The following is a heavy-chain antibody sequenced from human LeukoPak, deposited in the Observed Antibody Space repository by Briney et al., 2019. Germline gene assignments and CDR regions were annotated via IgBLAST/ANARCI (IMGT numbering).Heavy chain of an antibody. Sequence: GGSLRLSCAASGFTFSSYSMNWVRQAPGKGLEWVSYISSSSSTIYYADSVKGRFTISRDNAKNSLYLQMNSLRAEDTAVYYCARERSRMRYSSSWEYYYGMDVWGQGTTVTVSS. J-gene: IGHJ6*02. CDR1: GFTFSSYS. CDR2: ISSSSSTI. CDR3: ARERSRMRYSSSWEYYYGMDV. D-gene: IGHD6-13*01. V-gene: IGHV3-48*04.